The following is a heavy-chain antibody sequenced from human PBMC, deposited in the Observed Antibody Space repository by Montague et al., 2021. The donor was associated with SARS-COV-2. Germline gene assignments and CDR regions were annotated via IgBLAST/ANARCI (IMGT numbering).Heavy chain of an antibody. V-gene: IGHV3-30-3*01. D-gene: IGHD2-2*01. CDR2: ISYDGSNK. CDR1: GFTFSSYA. J-gene: IGHJ3*02. Sequence: SLRLSCAASGFTFSSYAMHWVRQAPGKGLEWVAVISYDGSNKYYADSVKGRFTISRDNSKNTLYLQMNSLRAEDTAVYYCARDRGGGYCSSTSCYNLIDAFDIWGQGTMVTVSS. CDR3: ARDRGGGYCSSTSCYNLIDAFDI.